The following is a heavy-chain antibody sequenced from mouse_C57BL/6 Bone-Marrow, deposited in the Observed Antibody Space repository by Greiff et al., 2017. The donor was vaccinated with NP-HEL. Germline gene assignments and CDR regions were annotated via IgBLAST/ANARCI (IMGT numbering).Heavy chain of an antibody. D-gene: IGHD2-4*01. J-gene: IGHJ2*01. CDR3: ARWGLGYDCEY. V-gene: IGHV1-80*01. CDR1: GYAFSSYW. CDR2: IYPGDGDT. Sequence: QVQLKQSGAELVKPGASVKISCKASGYAFSSYWMNWVKQRPGKGLEWIGQIYPGDGDTNYNGKFKGKATLTADKSSSTAYMQLSSLTSEDSAVYFCARWGLGYDCEYWGQGNTLTVSS.